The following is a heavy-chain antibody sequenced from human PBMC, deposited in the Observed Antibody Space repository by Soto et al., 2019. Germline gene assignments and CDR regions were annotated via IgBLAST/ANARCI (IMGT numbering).Heavy chain of an antibody. D-gene: IGHD2-2*01. CDR1: GFTFSDYY. CDR2: ISSSSSYT. J-gene: IGHJ6*02. V-gene: IGHV3-11*06. CDR3: ARGVVPAAMNYCYYGMDV. Sequence: QVQLVESGGGLVKPGGSLRLSCAASGFTFSDYYMSWIRQAPGKGLEWVSYISSSSSYTNYADSVKGRFTISRDNAKNSLYLQMNSLRAEDTAVYYCARGVVPAAMNYCYYGMDVWGQGTTVTVSS.